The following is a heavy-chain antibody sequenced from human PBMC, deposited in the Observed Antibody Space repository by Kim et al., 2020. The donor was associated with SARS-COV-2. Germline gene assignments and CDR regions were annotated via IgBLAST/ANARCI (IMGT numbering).Heavy chain of an antibody. V-gene: IGHV4-61*01. CDR3: ARAPNDFWSGYPYYFDY. CDR2: IYYSGNT. CDR1: GGSVSSGSYF. D-gene: IGHD3-3*01. J-gene: IGHJ4*02. Sequence: SEPLSLTCTVSGGSVSSGSYFWSWIRQPPGKGLEWIGYIYYSGNTNSNPSLKSLVTMSIDTSKNQFSLKLRSVTAADTALYYCARAPNDFWSGYPYYFDYWGQGTLVTVSS.